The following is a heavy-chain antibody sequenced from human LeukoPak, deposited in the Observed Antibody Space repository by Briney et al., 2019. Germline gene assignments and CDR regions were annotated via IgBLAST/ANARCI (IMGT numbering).Heavy chain of an antibody. V-gene: IGHV1-2*02. J-gene: IGHJ4*02. CDR3: ARVDEMATFNFDY. Sequence: ASVKVSCKASGYTFTAYYMHWVRQAPGQGLEWMGWINPNSGGTNYAQKFQGRVTMTRDTSISTAYMEVIRLRSDDTAMYYCARVDEMATFNFDYWGQGTLVTVSA. CDR1: GYTFTAYY. D-gene: IGHD5-24*01. CDR2: INPNSGGT.